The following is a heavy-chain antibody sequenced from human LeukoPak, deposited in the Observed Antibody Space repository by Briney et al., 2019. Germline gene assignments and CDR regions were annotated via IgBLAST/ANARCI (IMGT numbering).Heavy chain of an antibody. CDR3: ARETSQKGAHYMDV. J-gene: IGHJ6*03. D-gene: IGHD3-16*01. CDR2: IYYSGST. V-gene: IGHV4-38-2*02. Sequence: PSETLSPTCTVSGYSISSGYYWGWIRQPPGQGLEWIGSIYYSGSTNYNPSLKSRVTISVDTSKNQFSLKLSSVTAADTAVYYCARETSQKGAHYMDVWGKGTTVTISS. CDR1: GYSISSGYY.